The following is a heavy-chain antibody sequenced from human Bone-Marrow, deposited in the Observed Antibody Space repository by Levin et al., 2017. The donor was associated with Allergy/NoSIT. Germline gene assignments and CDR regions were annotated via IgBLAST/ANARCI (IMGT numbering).Heavy chain of an antibody. CDR1: GFTFEKFG. CDR3: AKDLYEYDSSGYFPFDS. J-gene: IGHJ4*02. CDR2: ISGRDGST. Sequence: PGGSLRLSCAASGFTFEKFGLSWVRQAPGKGLEWVSSISGRDGSTYYADSVKGRLTSSRDNSKTTLYLQMNSLRAEDTAVYYCAKDLYEYDSSGYFPFDSWGQGTLVTVSS. V-gene: IGHV3-23*01. D-gene: IGHD3-22*01.